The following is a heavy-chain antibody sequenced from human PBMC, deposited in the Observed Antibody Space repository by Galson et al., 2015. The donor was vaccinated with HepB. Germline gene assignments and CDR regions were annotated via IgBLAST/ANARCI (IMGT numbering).Heavy chain of an antibody. Sequence: SVKVSCKASGYTFSNYGLTWVRQAPGQGLEWMGWISPYNGNTHYTQKLQGRATMTTDTSTSTAYMELRSLRSDDTAVYYCTRDEGGDAAMIDDGVGGYYGMDVWGQGTTVTVSS. CDR2: ISPYNGNT. D-gene: IGHD5-18*01. J-gene: IGHJ6*02. CDR3: TRDEGGDAAMIDDGVGGYYGMDV. V-gene: IGHV1-18*01. CDR1: GYTFSNYG.